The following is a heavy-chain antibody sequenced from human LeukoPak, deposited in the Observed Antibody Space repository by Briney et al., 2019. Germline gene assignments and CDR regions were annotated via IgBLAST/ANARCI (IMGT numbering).Heavy chain of an antibody. V-gene: IGHV4-30-4*08. CDR2: IYYSGST. Sequence: PSQTLSLTCTVSGGSISSGDYYWSWIRQPPGKGLEWIGYIYYSGSTYYNPSLKCRVTISVDTSKNQFSLKLSSVTAADTAVYYCAREALTRGGTFDYWGQGTLVTVSS. D-gene: IGHD3-3*01. CDR3: AREALTRGGTFDY. CDR1: GGSISSGDYY. J-gene: IGHJ4*02.